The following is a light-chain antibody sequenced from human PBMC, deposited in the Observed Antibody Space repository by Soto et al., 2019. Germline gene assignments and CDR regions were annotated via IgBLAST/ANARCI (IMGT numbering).Light chain of an antibody. CDR1: QNLLYSSNNKNY. CDR2: WAS. Sequence: DIVMTQSPDSLAVSLGERATINCKSSQNLLYSSNNKNYLAWYQQKPGQPPKLLIYWASTRKSGVPDRFSGSGSGTDFTRTISSLQAEDVAVYYCQQYYSTPPWTFGQGTKVEIK. V-gene: IGKV4-1*01. J-gene: IGKJ1*01. CDR3: QQYYSTPPWT.